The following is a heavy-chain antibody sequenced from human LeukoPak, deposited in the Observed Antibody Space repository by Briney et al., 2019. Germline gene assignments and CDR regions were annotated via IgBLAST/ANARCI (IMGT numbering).Heavy chain of an antibody. CDR3: ARSRLRSDIVAPQYYFDY. D-gene: IGHD5-12*01. CDR2: IIPIFGTA. J-gene: IGHJ4*02. V-gene: IGHV1-69*13. CDR1: GGTFSSYA. Sequence: GASVKVSCKASGGTFSSYAISWVRQAPGQGLEWMGGIIPIFGTANYAQKFQGRVMITADESTSTAYMVLSSLRSEDTAVYYCARSRLRSDIVAPQYYFDYWGQGTLVTVSS.